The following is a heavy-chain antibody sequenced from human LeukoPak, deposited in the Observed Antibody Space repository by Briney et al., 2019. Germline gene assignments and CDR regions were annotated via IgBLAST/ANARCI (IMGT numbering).Heavy chain of an antibody. D-gene: IGHD3-22*01. J-gene: IGHJ4*02. CDR2: IYYSGTT. Sequence: SETLSLTCTVSGGSISSSSYYWAWIRQPPGKGLEWIGCIYYSGTTYYNPSLKSRVTISVDTPKNQFSLKLSSVTAADTAVYYCASSVQGDSSGYYYFDYWGQGTLVTVS. V-gene: IGHV4-39*07. CDR1: GGSISSSSYY. CDR3: ASSVQGDSSGYYYFDY.